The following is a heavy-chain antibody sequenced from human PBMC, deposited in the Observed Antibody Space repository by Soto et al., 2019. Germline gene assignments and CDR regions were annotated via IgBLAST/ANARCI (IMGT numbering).Heavy chain of an antibody. J-gene: IGHJ4*02. Sequence: PGGSLRLSCAASGFTFSSYWMSWVRQAPGKGLEWVANIKQDGSEKYYVDSVKGRITISRDNAKNSLYLQMNSLRADDTAVYYCARVGDYYLWNFDYWGQGTLVTVSS. CDR1: GFTFSSYW. V-gene: IGHV3-7*02. D-gene: IGHD3-22*01. CDR2: IKQDGSEK. CDR3: ARVGDYYLWNFDY.